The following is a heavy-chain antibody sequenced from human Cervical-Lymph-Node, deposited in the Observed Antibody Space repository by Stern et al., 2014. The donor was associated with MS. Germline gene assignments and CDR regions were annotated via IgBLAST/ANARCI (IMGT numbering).Heavy chain of an antibody. V-gene: IGHV1-69*01. CDR1: GGRFSSYT. D-gene: IGHD1-1*01. Sequence: QVQLVQSGAEVKRPGSSVKVSCEGSGGRFSSYTITWVRQAPGQGLEWVGGITPTFGEADSAQKFQGGVTLTADESLNTACLELTNQTADDTAVYYCARRDGTASRNGLAFWGQGTLVVVSS. CDR2: ITPTFGEA. CDR3: ARRDGTASRNGLAF. J-gene: IGHJ4*02.